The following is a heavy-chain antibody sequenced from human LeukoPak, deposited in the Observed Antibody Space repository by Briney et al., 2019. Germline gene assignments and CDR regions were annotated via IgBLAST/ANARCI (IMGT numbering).Heavy chain of an antibody. CDR2: TYTNGTT. D-gene: IGHD2-2*01. CDR1: GCSVSGNY. J-gene: IGHJ4*02. V-gene: IGHV3-53*01. CDR3: AKEGGLGYCSTTSCAFAH. Sequence: AGSLTLSCAGSGCSVSGNYMTWIRQAPGKGLEWISVTYTNGTTYYTDSLKGRFTISVDSSKNTLYLKMNTVITADTAVYYCAKEGGLGYCSTTSCAFAHWGRGTLVSVSS.